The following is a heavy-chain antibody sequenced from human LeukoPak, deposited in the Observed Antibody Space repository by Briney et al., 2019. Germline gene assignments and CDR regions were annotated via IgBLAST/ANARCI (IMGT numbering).Heavy chain of an antibody. CDR3: ARDADDIVVVPAARPSSLLY. Sequence: GGSLRLSCAASGFTFSSYAMHWVRQAPGKGLEWVAVISYDGSNKYYADSVKGRFTISRDNSKNTLYLQMNGLRAEDTAVYYCARDADDIVVVPAARPSSLLYWGQGTLVTVSS. D-gene: IGHD2-2*01. J-gene: IGHJ4*02. CDR1: GFTFSSYA. CDR2: ISYDGSNK. V-gene: IGHV3-30*04.